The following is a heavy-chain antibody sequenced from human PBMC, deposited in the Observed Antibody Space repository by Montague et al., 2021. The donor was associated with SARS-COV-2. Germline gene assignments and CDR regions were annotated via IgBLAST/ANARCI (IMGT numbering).Heavy chain of an antibody. D-gene: IGHD6-13*01. Sequence: PALVKPTQTLTLTCTFSGFSLSTSGMCVNWLRHPPGKALEWLSLIDWDDDKYYSTSLKTRLTISKDTSKNQVVLTMTNMDPVDTATYYCARIFDSSWPTFDYWGQGTLVTVSS. V-gene: IGHV2-70*01. J-gene: IGHJ4*02. CDR3: ARIFDSSWPTFDY. CDR2: IDWDDDK. CDR1: GFSLSTSGMC.